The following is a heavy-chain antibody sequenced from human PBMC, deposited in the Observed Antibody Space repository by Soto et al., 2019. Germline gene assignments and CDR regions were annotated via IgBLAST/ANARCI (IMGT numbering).Heavy chain of an antibody. CDR1: GVSISHGAYY. Sequence: QVQLQESGPGLVKPSQTLSLTCTVSGVSISHGAYYWSWIRQLPGKGLEWIGYIYYSGDTQYNPSLKSRITVSTDTSKNRFSLKMNSVTAADTAMYFCARVDSASWLDYWGQGTLVTVSS. CDR3: ARVDSASWLDY. D-gene: IGHD6-13*01. V-gene: IGHV4-31*03. J-gene: IGHJ4*02. CDR2: IYYSGDT.